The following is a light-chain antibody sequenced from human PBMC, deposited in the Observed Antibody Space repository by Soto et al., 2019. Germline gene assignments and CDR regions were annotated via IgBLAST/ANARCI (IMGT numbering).Light chain of an antibody. V-gene: IGLV7-46*01. CDR3: LLSYSGARV. Sequence: QAVVTQEPSLTVSPGGTVTLTCGSNTGAVTSGHYPCWLQQKPGQAPRTLIFDTSNKHSWTPARFSGSLLGGKAALTLSGAQPEDEAEYYCLLSYSGARVFGTGTKVTVL. J-gene: IGLJ1*01. CDR2: DTS. CDR1: TGAVTSGHY.